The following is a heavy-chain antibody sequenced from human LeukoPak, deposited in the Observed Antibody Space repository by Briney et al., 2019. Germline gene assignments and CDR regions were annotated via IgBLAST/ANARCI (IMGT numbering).Heavy chain of an antibody. Sequence: GGSLRLSCAASGFTFSSYSMNWVRQAPGKGLEWVSSISSSSSYIYYADSVKGRFTISRDNAKNSLYLQMNSLRAEDTAVYYCARVVRGSGSNQWYFDLWGRGTLVTVSS. CDR1: GFTFSSYS. CDR2: ISSSSSYI. D-gene: IGHD3-10*01. V-gene: IGHV3-21*01. J-gene: IGHJ2*01. CDR3: ARVVRGSGSNQWYFDL.